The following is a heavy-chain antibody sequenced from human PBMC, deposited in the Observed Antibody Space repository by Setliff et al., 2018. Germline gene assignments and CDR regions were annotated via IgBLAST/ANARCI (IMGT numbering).Heavy chain of an antibody. CDR3: ARHASYYYGSGNLPFDH. CDR1: GGTFSDYH. J-gene: IGHJ4*02. Sequence: SETLSLTCAAYGGTFSDYHWTWIRQSPEKGLEWIGEINHRGSTNYNPSLKSRVTISIDTSRDQFSLELSSVTAADTAVYYCARHASYYYGSGNLPFDHWAQGSLVTVSS. D-gene: IGHD3-10*01. V-gene: IGHV4-34*01. CDR2: INHRGST.